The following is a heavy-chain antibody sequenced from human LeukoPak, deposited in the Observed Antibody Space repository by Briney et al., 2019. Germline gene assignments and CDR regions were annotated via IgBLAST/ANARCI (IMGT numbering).Heavy chain of an antibody. V-gene: IGHV3-48*03. CDR2: ISSASGTI. J-gene: IGHJ6*02. D-gene: IGHD1-26*01. Sequence: PGGSLRLSCAASGFSFRSFEMSWVRQAPGKGLECIAYISSASGTIYHADSVKGRFTISRDNANNSLYLQMNSLRAEDTAIYYCARSTELSDPCFYYGMDVWGPGTTVTVSS. CDR1: GFSFRSFE. CDR3: ARSTELSDPCFYYGMDV.